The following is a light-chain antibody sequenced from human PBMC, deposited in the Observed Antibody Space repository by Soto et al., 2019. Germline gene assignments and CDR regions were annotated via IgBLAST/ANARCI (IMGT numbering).Light chain of an antibody. V-gene: IGLV1-51*01. J-gene: IGLJ1*01. CDR1: SSNIGNNY. Sequence: QSVLTQPPSVSAAPGQKVTISCSGSSSNIGNNYVSWYQQLPGTAPKFLIYDNNKRPSGIPDRFSASKSGTSATLGITGLQTGDEADYYCGTWDSSLSAGGVFGTGTKLTVL. CDR3: GTWDSSLSAGGV. CDR2: DNN.